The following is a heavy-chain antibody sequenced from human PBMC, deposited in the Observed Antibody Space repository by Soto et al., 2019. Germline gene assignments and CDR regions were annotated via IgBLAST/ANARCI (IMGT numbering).Heavy chain of an antibody. Sequence: ASVKVSCKASGYTFTSYAMHWVRQAPGQRLEWMGWINAGNGNTKYSQKYQGRVTITRDTSASTAYMELSSLRSEDTALYYCARGTAYYDFWSGFDYWGQGTLVTVSS. V-gene: IGHV1-3*01. CDR3: ARGTAYYDFWSGFDY. CDR1: GYTFTSYA. CDR2: INAGNGNT. J-gene: IGHJ4*02. D-gene: IGHD3-3*01.